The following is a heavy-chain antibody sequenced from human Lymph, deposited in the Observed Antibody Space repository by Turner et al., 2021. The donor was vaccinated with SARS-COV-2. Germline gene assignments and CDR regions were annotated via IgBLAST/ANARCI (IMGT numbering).Heavy chain of an antibody. Sequence: QVQLVESGGGVVQPGRSLRLSCAASGFTFSSYGMHWVRQAPGKGLEWVAVIWYDVSNKYYADSVKGRFTISRDNSKNTLYLQMNSLRAEDTAVYYCARDLRFGELPAADHWGQGTLVTVSS. CDR2: IWYDVSNK. CDR3: ARDLRFGELPAADH. V-gene: IGHV3-33*01. J-gene: IGHJ4*02. D-gene: IGHD3-10*01. CDR1: GFTFSSYG.